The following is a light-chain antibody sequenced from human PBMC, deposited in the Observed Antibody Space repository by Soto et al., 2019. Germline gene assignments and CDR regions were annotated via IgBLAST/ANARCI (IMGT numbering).Light chain of an antibody. Sequence: DIQITESPSSLSASVGDRVSITCRASQGITNYLAWYQQKAGKAPKLLIYAASTLQSGVPSRFSGSGSGTDFSLTISSLQPEDVATYYCQKYNGAPWTFGQGTKVDIK. V-gene: IGKV1-27*01. CDR3: QKYNGAPWT. CDR1: QGITNY. J-gene: IGKJ1*01. CDR2: AAS.